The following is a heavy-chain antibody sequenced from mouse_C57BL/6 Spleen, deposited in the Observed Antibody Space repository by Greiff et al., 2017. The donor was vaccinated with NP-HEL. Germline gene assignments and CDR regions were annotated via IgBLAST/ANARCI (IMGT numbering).Heavy chain of an antibody. CDR2: ISSGSSTI. V-gene: IGHV5-17*01. Sequence: DVMLVESGGGLVKPGGSLKLSCAASGFTFSDYGMYWVRQAPEKGLEWVAYISSGSSTIYYADTVKGRFTISRDNAKNTLFLQMTSLRSEDTAMYYCARGAGSWYFDVWGTGTTVTVSS. D-gene: IGHD3-3*01. CDR3: ARGAGSWYFDV. CDR1: GFTFSDYG. J-gene: IGHJ1*03.